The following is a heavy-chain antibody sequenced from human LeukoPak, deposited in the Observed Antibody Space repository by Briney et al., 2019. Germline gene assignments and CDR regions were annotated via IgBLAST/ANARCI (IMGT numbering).Heavy chain of an antibody. Sequence: ASVTVSCKASGYTFTIYRITWVRQAPGQGREWMGWISTYNGNTNYAQNLQDRPPMTTTAPTSTTYMELRSLRSDDTAVYYCARERSMVRGESGYWGQGTLVTVSS. CDR3: ARERSMVRGESGY. CDR2: ISTYNGNT. J-gene: IGHJ4*02. CDR1: GYTFTIYR. V-gene: IGHV1-18*01. D-gene: IGHD3-10*01.